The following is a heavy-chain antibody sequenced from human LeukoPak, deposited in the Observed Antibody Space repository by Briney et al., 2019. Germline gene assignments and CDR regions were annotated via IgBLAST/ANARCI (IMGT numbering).Heavy chain of an antibody. D-gene: IGHD2-2*01. CDR2: ISYDGSNK. CDR3: AKDRLGSSSTLFDY. Sequence: GGSLRLSCEASGFTFSSYGMHWVRQAPGKGLEWVVVISYDGSNKYHVDSVKGRFTISRDNSKNTLYLQMNSLRAEDTAVYYCAKDRLGSSSTLFDYWGQGTLVTVSS. J-gene: IGHJ4*02. CDR1: GFTFSSYG. V-gene: IGHV3-30*18.